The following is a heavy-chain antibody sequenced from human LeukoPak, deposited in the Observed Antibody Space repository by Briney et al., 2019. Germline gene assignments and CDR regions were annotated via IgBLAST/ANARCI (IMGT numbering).Heavy chain of an antibody. CDR1: GFTFSSYG. Sequence: GGSLRLSCAASGFTFSSYGMHWVRQAPGKGLEWVAFIRYDGSNKYYADSVKGRFTISRENSMHTLYLQMYSLRAEDTAVYYCAKAVLLWFGELFNFDYWGQGTLVTVSS. CDR3: AKAVLLWFGELFNFDY. CDR2: IRYDGSNK. J-gene: IGHJ4*02. V-gene: IGHV3-30*02. D-gene: IGHD3-10*01.